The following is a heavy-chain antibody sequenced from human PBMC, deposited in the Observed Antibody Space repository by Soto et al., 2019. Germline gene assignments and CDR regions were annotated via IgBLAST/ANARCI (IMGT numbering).Heavy chain of an antibody. D-gene: IGHD3-22*01. V-gene: IGHV3-30-3*01. J-gene: IGHJ4*02. CDR3: ASFDSSGYYYLSSFHY. CDR2: ISYDVSNK. Sequence: GGSLRLSCAASGFTFSSYAMHWVRQAPGKGLEWVAVISYDVSNKYYADSVKGRFTISRDNSKNTLYLQMNSLRAEDTAVYYCASFDSSGYYYLSSFHYWGQGTMVTVS. CDR1: GFTFSSYA.